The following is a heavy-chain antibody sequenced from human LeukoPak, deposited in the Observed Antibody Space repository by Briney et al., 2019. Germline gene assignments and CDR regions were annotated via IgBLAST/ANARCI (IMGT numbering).Heavy chain of an antibody. CDR2: ISRSGTTI. CDR1: GFPLSSYA. J-gene: IGHJ3*02. CDR3: ATEGSADAFDI. Sequence: GGSLRLSCAASGFPLSSYAMSWVRQAPGKGLEWVSYISRSGTTIYYADSVRGRFTISRDNTRNSLYLQMNSLRAEDTAVYYCATEGSADAFDIWGQGTMVTVSS. V-gene: IGHV3-48*04.